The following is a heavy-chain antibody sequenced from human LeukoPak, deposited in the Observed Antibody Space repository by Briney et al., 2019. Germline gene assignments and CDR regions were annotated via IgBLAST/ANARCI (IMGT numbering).Heavy chain of an antibody. CDR2: INPNSGGT. V-gene: IGHV1-2*02. Sequence: ASVKVSCKASGYTFTGYYMHWVRQAPGQGLEWMGWINPNSGGTNYAQKFQGRVTMTRDTSISIAYMELSRLRSEDTAVYYCARGVRYSSSWTPYYFFFGMHVWGQGTTATVPS. D-gene: IGHD6-13*01. CDR3: ARGVRYSSSWTPYYFFFGMHV. CDR1: GYTFTGYY. J-gene: IGHJ6*02.